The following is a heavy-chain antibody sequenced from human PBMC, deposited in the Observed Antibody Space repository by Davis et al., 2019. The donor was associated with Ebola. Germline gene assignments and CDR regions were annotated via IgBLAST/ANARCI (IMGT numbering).Heavy chain of an antibody. Sequence: GESLKISCAASGFNVSANYMSWVRQAPGKGLEWVSVIYGGGGTNYAGSVKGRFSISRDNSKNTVYLQMNSLRVEDTAVYYCAKDRHPLANNKIYYFDYWGPGTLVTVAS. D-gene: IGHD2/OR15-2a*01. V-gene: IGHV3-53*03. J-gene: IGHJ4*01. CDR1: GFNVSANY. CDR3: AKDRHPLANNKIYYFDY. CDR2: IYGGGGT.